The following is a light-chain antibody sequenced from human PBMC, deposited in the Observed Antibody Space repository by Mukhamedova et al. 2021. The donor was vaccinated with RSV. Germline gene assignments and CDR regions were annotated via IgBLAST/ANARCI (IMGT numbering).Light chain of an antibody. J-gene: IGKJ3*01. CDR3: QQTYRAFT. CDR2: ATS. V-gene: IGKV1-39*01. Sequence: WYQRRVHGKAPNLLIFATSSLQSGVSSRFSGSGSETDFTLTISSLEPEDFATYYCQQTYRAFTFSPGTRVDIK.